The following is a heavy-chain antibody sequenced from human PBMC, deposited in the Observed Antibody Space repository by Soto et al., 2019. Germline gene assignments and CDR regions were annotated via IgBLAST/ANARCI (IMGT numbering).Heavy chain of an antibody. J-gene: IGHJ4*02. CDR3: ARGPYDYVWGRDPTHFDY. CDR1: GFTFSDYY. CDR2: ISSSGSTI. Sequence: SGGSLRLCCAASGFTFSDYYMSWIRQAPGKGLEWVSYISSSGSTIYYADSVKGRFTISRDNAKNSLYLQMNSLRAEDTAVYYCARGPYDYVWGRDPTHFDYWGQGTLVTVSS. V-gene: IGHV3-11*01. D-gene: IGHD3-16*02.